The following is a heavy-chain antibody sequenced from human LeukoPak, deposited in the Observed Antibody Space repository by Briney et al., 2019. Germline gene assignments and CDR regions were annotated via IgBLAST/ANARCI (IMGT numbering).Heavy chain of an antibody. CDR3: ARKAVGPTSNFFDY. J-gene: IGHJ4*02. D-gene: IGHD1-26*01. Sequence: SETLSLTCAVYGGSFSGYYWSWIRQPPGKGLEWIGEINHSGSTNYNPPLKSRLTISVDTSKNQISLRLSSVTAADTAVYYCARKAVGPTSNFFDYWGQGTLVTVSS. CDR1: GGSFSGYY. V-gene: IGHV4-34*01. CDR2: INHSGST.